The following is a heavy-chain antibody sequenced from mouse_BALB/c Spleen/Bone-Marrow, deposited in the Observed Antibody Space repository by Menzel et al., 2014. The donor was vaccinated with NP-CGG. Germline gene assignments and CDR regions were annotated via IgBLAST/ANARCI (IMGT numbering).Heavy chain of an antibody. CDR3: ALNWDSAY. D-gene: IGHD4-1*02. J-gene: IGHJ3*01. CDR1: GFTFSSYG. CDR2: INNGGTYT. Sequence: DVMLVESGGDLVKPGGSLKLSCAASGFTFSSYGKSWVSQTPEKRKEWVGTINNGGTYTYYPDSVKGRFTISRDNAKNTLYLQMSSLKSEDTAMYYCALNWDSAYWGQGTLVTVSA. V-gene: IGHV5-6*02.